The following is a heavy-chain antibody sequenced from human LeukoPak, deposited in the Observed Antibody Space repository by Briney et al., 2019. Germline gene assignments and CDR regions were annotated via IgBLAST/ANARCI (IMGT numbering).Heavy chain of an antibody. V-gene: IGHV3-30*04. CDR1: GFTFSSYA. Sequence: GGSLRLSCAASGFTFSSYAMHWVRQAPGKGLEWVAVISYDGSNKYYADSVKGRFTISRDNSKNTLYLQMNSLRAEDTAVYYCARGFHMNLDYWGQGTLVTVSS. CDR2: ISYDGSNK. D-gene: IGHD2-21*01. CDR3: ARGFHMNLDY. J-gene: IGHJ4*02.